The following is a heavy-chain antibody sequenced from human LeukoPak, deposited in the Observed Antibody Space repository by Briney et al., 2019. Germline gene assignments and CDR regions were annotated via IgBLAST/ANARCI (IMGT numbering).Heavy chain of an antibody. Sequence: GSSVQVSCQASGYTFTGYYMHWVRQAPGQGLEWMGRINPNNGATNYAQKLQGRVTITGDTSISTAYMELSSLRSDDTAVYYCTRESGSYHGNDYWGQGTLVTVSS. CDR1: GYTFTGYY. CDR3: TRESGSYHGNDY. V-gene: IGHV1-2*06. J-gene: IGHJ4*02. CDR2: INPNNGAT. D-gene: IGHD1-26*01.